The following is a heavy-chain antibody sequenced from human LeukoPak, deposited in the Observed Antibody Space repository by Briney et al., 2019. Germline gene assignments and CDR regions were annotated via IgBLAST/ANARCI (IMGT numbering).Heavy chain of an antibody. D-gene: IGHD2/OR15-2a*01. Sequence: SETLSLTCAVYGGSFSGYYWSWIRQPPGKGLEWIGEINHSGSTNYNPSLKSRVTISVDTSKNQFSLKLSSVTAADTAVYYCARENYYYYMDVWGKGTTVTVSS. CDR1: GGSFSGYY. CDR3: ARENYYYYMDV. J-gene: IGHJ6*03. V-gene: IGHV4-34*01. CDR2: INHSGST.